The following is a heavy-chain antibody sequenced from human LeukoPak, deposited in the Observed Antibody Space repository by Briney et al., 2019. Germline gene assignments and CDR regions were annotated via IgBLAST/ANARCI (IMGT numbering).Heavy chain of an antibody. D-gene: IGHD5-24*01. J-gene: IGHJ4*02. CDR1: GGTFSSYA. Sequence: GASVKVSCKASGGTFSSYAISWVRQAPGQGLEWMGRIISIFGTANYAQKFQGRVTITTDESTSTAYMELSSLRSEDTAVYYCARVREMATMYYFDYWGQGTLVTVSS. CDR2: IISIFGTA. CDR3: ARVREMATMYYFDY. V-gene: IGHV1-69*05.